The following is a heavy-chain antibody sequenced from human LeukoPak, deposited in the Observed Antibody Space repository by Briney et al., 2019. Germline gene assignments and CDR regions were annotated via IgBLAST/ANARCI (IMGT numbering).Heavy chain of an antibody. Sequence: PSETLSLTCTVSGGSISSYYWSWIRQPPGKGLEWIGYIYYSGSTNYNPSLKSRVTISVDTSKNQFSLKLSSVTAADTAVYYCARRAFSSGYYYFDYWGQGTLATVSS. CDR2: IYYSGST. J-gene: IGHJ4*02. CDR3: ARRAFSSGYYYFDY. V-gene: IGHV4-59*08. CDR1: GGSISSYY. D-gene: IGHD3-22*01.